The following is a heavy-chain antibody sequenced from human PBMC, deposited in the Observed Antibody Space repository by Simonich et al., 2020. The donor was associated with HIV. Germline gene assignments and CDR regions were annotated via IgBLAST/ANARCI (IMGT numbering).Heavy chain of an antibody. Sequence: EVQLVESGGGLVQPGRSLRLSCAASGFTFDDYAMHWVRQAPGKGWEWVSGISRNSGSIGYADSVKGRFTISRDNAKNSLYLQMNSLRAEDMALYYCAKDRYSSSSGSFDYWGQGTLVTVSS. CDR1: GFTFDDYA. V-gene: IGHV3-9*03. CDR2: ISRNSGSI. CDR3: AKDRYSSSSGSFDY. J-gene: IGHJ4*02. D-gene: IGHD6-6*01.